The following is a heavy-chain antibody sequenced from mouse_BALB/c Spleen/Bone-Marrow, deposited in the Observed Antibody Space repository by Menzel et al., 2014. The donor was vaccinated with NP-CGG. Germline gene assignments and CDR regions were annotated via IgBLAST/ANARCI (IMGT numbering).Heavy chain of an antibody. Sequence: VKLMESGAELVRPGSSVKISCKASGYAFSVYWMNWVKQRPGQGLEWIGQIYPGDGDTNYNGKFKGRATLTADKSSNTAYTQLSSLTSEDSAVYFCARGGISVDYWGHGTTLTVSS. V-gene: IGHV1-80*01. CDR2: IYPGDGDT. J-gene: IGHJ2*01. CDR1: GYAFSVYW. CDR3: ARGGISVDY.